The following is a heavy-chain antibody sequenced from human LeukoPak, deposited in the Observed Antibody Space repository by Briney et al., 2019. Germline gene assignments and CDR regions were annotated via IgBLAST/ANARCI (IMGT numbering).Heavy chain of an antibody. J-gene: IGHJ5*02. CDR2: ITYSDDMSSDKT. CDR3: ARGRAGIDR. Sequence: SETLSLTCSVSGGSITSYYWSWIRQPPGKGLEWIGYITYSDDMSSDKTNYSPSVKTRITMSLDTSKNHFSLNLASVTAADSAVYYCARGRAGIDRGGQGTLVTASS. D-gene: IGHD6-19*01. CDR1: GGSITSYY. V-gene: IGHV4-59*01.